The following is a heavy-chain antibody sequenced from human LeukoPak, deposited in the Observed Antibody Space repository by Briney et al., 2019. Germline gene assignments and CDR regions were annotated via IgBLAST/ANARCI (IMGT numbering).Heavy chain of an antibody. D-gene: IGHD3-16*01. CDR1: GASVGTSDYF. V-gene: IGHV4-39*01. Sequence: SETLSLTCSVSGASVGTSDYFWGWIRQPPGKGLEWIATIYYSGSTFYNPSLNSRATMSVDPSKNQFSLKLSSVTAAATAVYCCARHYTYSNWYLDLWGRGTLVTVSS. CDR3: ARHYTYSNWYLDL. CDR2: IYYSGST. J-gene: IGHJ2*01.